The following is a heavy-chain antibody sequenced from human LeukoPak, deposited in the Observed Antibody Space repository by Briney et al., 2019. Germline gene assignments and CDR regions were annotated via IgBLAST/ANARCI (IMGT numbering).Heavy chain of an antibody. J-gene: IGHJ4*02. D-gene: IGHD4-23*01. Sequence: GGSLRLSCAASGFTFSSYAMHWVRQAPGKGLEWVAVISYDGSNKYYADSVKGRFTISRDNSKNTLYLQMNSLRAEDTAVYYCARGGNFGELDYWGQGTLVTVSS. V-gene: IGHV3-30-3*01. CDR1: GFTFSSYA. CDR2: ISYDGSNK. CDR3: ARGGNFGELDY.